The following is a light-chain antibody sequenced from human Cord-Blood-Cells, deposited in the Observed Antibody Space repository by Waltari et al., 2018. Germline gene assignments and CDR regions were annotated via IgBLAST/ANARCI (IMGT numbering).Light chain of an antibody. J-gene: IGKJ1*01. V-gene: IGKV1-8*01. Sequence: SPSSFSASTGDRVTITCRASQGISSYLAWYQQKPGKAPKLLIYAASTLQSGVPSRFSGSGSGTDFTLTISCLQSEDFATYYCQQYYSYPRTFGQGP. CDR2: AAS. CDR3: QQYYSYPRT. CDR1: QGISSY.